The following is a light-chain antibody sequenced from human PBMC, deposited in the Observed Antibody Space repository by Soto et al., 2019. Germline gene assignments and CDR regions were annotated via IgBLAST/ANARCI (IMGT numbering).Light chain of an antibody. CDR1: SGHSSYA. CDR3: QTWGTGIRV. J-gene: IGLJ3*02. CDR2: LNSDGSH. V-gene: IGLV4-69*01. Sequence: QLVLTQSPSASASLGASVKLTCTLSSGHSSYAIAWHQQQPEKGPRYLMKLNSDGSHSKGDWIPDRFSGSSSGAERYLTISSLKSDDEADYYCQTWGTGIRVFGGGTKLTVL.